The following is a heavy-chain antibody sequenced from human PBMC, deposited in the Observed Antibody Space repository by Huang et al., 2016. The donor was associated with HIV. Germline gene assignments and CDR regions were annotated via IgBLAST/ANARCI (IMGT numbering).Heavy chain of an antibody. CDR3: ARGLSGNIDS. CDR1: GGTFSSHT. J-gene: IGHJ4*02. CDR2: IVPIFGTG. Sequence: QVQLVQSGAELKKPGSSVKVSCKASGGTFSSHTITWVRQAPGQGFEWRGEIVPIFGTGNNAQNFQGRVTITADEATATAYLELSSLKFEDTAIYYCARGLSGNIDSWGQGSLVTVSS. D-gene: IGHD1-20*01. V-gene: IGHV1-69*01.